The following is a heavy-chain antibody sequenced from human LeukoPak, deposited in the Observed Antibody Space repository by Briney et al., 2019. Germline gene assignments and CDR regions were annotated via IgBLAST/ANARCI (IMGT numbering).Heavy chain of an antibody. Sequence: GGSLRPSCAASGFTFSSYWMSWVRQAPGKGLEWVANIKQDGSEKYYVDSVKGRFTISRDNAKNSLYLQMSSLRAEDTAVYYCARDPDIAAAGSAFDIWGQGTMVTVSS. CDR2: IKQDGSEK. CDR3: ARDPDIAAAGSAFDI. D-gene: IGHD6-13*01. V-gene: IGHV3-7*03. J-gene: IGHJ3*02. CDR1: GFTFSSYW.